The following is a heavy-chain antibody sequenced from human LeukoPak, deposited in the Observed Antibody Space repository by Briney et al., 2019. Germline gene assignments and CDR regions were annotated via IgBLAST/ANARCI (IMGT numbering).Heavy chain of an antibody. CDR2: ITSSGSDT. CDR3: VRDMYLVHFDH. D-gene: IGHD2-8*01. Sequence: GGSLRLSCAASGFTFITYTMNWVRQAPGKGLEWVSLITSSGSDTYYADSVKGRFTISRDNAKSSLYLEMNSLRVEDTAVYYCVRDMYLVHFDHWGQGTLVAVSA. J-gene: IGHJ5*02. V-gene: IGHV3-48*01. CDR1: GFTFITYT.